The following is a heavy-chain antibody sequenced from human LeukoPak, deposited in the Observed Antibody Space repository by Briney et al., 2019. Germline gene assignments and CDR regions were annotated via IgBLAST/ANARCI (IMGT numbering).Heavy chain of an antibody. V-gene: IGHV3-30*02. J-gene: IGHJ4*02. CDR3: ARSYGSGSLSPHY. D-gene: IGHD3-10*01. CDR1: GFTFSIYD. CDR2: IRYDGSNK. Sequence: GGSLRLSCAASGFTFSIYDMHWVRQAPGEGLEWVAFIRYDGSNKYYADSVKGRFTISRDNSKNTLYLQMNSLRAEDTAVYYCARSYGSGSLSPHYWGQGTLVTVSS.